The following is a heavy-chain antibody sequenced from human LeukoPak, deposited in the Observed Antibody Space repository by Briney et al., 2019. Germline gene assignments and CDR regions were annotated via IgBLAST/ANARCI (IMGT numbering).Heavy chain of an antibody. CDR1: GFTFSTYW. V-gene: IGHV3-7*01. Sequence: PGGSLRLSCAASGFTFSTYWMSRVRQAPGRGLEWVANIKNDGSEKYYVDSVKGRFTISRDNAKNSLYLQMNSLRAEDTAIYYCVTGRFYNGGQGTLVTVSS. CDR3: VTGRFYN. J-gene: IGHJ4*02. CDR2: IKNDGSEK.